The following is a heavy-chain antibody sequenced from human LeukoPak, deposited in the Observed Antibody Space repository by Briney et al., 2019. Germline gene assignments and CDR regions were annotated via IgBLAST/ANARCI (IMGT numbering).Heavy chain of an antibody. CDR3: ASKRGYSYGSSTWFDP. CDR1: GGSISSGGYS. Sequence: SETLSLTCAVSGGSISSGGYSWSWIRQPPGNGLEWIGYIYHSGSTYYNPSLKSRVTISVDRSKNQFSLKLSSVTAADTAVYYCASKRGYSYGSSTWFDPWGQGTLVTVSS. V-gene: IGHV4-30-2*01. CDR2: IYHSGST. D-gene: IGHD5-18*01. J-gene: IGHJ5*02.